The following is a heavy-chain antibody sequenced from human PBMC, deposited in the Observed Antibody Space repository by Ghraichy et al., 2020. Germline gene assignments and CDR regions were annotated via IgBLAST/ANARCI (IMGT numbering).Heavy chain of an antibody. Sequence: GGSLRLSCAASGFTVGSNYMSWVRQAPGKGLEWVSLTYSGGRRYYGDSVKGRFTVSRDNSKNTLYLQMNSVRAEDTAVYYCVISRGLHCSSTTCFMDVWGQGTTVPVSS. CDR2: TYSGGRR. D-gene: IGHD2-2*01. V-gene: IGHV3-53*01. CDR1: GFTVGSNY. CDR3: VISRGLHCSSTTCFMDV. J-gene: IGHJ6*02.